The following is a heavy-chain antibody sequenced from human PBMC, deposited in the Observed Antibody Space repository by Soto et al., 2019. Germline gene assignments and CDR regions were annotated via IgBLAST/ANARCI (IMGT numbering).Heavy chain of an antibody. V-gene: IGHV1-46*01. Sequence: EASVTVSCTTSVYTFTDHAVHWLRQAPGQGLEWMGAIDPPDGGTNYARSFPDRVTMTRDTSTSTVYMELSSLRSEGTAIYYCARSLTYNWSFALDVLGQGTTVTVSS. CDR3: ARSLTYNWSFALDV. CDR1: VYTFTDHA. D-gene: IGHD1-20*01. CDR2: IDPPDGGT. J-gene: IGHJ6*02.